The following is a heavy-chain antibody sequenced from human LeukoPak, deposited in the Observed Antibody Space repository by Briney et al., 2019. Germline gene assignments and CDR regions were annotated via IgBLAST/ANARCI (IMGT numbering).Heavy chain of an antibody. Sequence: PSETLSLTCAVSGGSVTSTNWWTWVRQPPGKGLEWIGEINHSGRTNYNPSLKSRVTISVDTSKNQFSLKLSSVTAADTAVYYWARGGVGAATNIPGDYWGEGTPVTASS. D-gene: IGHD2-15*01. CDR3: ARGGVGAATNIPGDY. V-gene: IGHV4-4*02. CDR1: GGSVTSTNW. J-gene: IGHJ4*02. CDR2: INHSGRT.